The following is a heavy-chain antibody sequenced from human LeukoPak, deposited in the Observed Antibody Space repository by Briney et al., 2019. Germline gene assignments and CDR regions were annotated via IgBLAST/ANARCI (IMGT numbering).Heavy chain of an antibody. V-gene: IGHV3-23*01. J-gene: IGHJ1*01. CDR3: AKGGGASYCGGDRRDFQH. D-gene: IGHD2-21*02. CDR2: ISGSGGST. CDR1: GFTFSSYA. Sequence: GGSLRLSCAASGFTFSSYAMSWVRQAPGKGLEWVSAISGSGGSTYYADSVKGRFTISRDNSKNTLYLQMNSLRAEDTAVYYCAKGGGASYCGGDRRDFQHWGQGTLVTVSS.